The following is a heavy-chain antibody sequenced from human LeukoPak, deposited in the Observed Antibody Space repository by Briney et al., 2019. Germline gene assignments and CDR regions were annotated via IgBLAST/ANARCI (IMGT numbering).Heavy chain of an antibody. V-gene: IGHV3-33*01. CDR1: GFTFSIYG. Sequence: AGSLRLSCAASGFTFSIYGMHWVRQAPAKGLEWVAVVWEDGTNIRYADSVKGRFAISRDNSKNTLYLQMNRLRTDDTAVYYCARVGYNSGWYEYWGQGTLVTVAS. D-gene: IGHD6-19*01. CDR3: ARVGYNSGWYEY. J-gene: IGHJ4*02. CDR2: VWEDGTNI.